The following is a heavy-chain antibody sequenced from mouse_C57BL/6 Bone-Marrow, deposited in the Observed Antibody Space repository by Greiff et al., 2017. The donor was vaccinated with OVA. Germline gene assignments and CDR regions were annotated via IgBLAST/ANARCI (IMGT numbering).Heavy chain of an antibody. CDR2: IYPGSGNI. J-gene: IGHJ2*01. D-gene: IGHD2-2*01. V-gene: IGHV1-76*01. Sequence: LVESGAELVRPGASVKLSCKASGYTFTDYYISWVKQRPGQGLEWIARIYPGSGNIYYNEKFKGKATLTAEKSSSTAYMQLSSLTSDASAFYFCAISARLRDFFHYWGQGTTLTVSS. CDR3: AISARLRDFFHY. CDR1: GYTFTDYY.